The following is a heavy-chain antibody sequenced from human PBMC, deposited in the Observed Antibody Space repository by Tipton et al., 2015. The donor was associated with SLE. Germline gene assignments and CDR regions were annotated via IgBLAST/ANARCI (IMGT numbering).Heavy chain of an antibody. D-gene: IGHD3-10*01. CDR2: ISAYNGNT. Sequence: QSGPEVKKPGASVRVSCKASGFSVTGYYMRWVRQAPGQGLEWMGWISAYNGNTNYAQKLQGRVTMTTDTSTSTAYMELRSLRSDDTAVYYCARYYYGSGSYGYWGQGTLVTVSS. CDR3: ARYYYGSGSYGY. CDR1: GFSVTGYY. V-gene: IGHV1-18*04. J-gene: IGHJ4*02.